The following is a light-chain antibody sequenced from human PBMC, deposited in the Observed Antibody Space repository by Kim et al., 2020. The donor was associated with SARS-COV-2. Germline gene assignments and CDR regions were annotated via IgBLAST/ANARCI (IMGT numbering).Light chain of an antibody. CDR2: WAS. J-gene: IGKJ4*01. CDR3: QQYYSTLT. Sequence: RATINCKSSQSLLYRSNNKDHLAWYQQKPGQPPKLLIYWASTRESGVPDRFSGSGSGTDFTLTISSLQAEDVAVYYCQQYYSTLTFGGGTKVDIK. CDR1: QSLLYRSNNKDH. V-gene: IGKV4-1*01.